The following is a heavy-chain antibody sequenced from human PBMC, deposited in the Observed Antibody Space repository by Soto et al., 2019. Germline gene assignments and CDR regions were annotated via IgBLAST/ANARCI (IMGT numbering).Heavy chain of an antibody. J-gene: IGHJ4*02. Sequence: ASVKVSCKAIGYSFTSHYMHWVRQAPGQGLEWMGWISAYNGNTNYAQKLQGRVTMTTDTSTSTAYMELRSLRSDDTAVYYCARWGPCGGDCYCYWGQGTLVTVS. CDR3: ARWGPCGGDCYCY. D-gene: IGHD2-21*02. CDR2: ISAYNGNT. CDR1: GYSFTSHY. V-gene: IGHV1-18*04.